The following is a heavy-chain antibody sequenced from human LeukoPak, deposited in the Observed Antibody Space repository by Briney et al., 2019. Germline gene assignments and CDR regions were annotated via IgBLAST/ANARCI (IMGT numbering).Heavy chain of an antibody. CDR3: ASSGYYYDSSGPRAHYMDV. V-gene: IGHV1-69*01. Sequence: SVKVSCKASGGTFSRYAISWVRQAAGQGLEWMGGIIPIFGTANYAQKFQDRVTITADASTSTDYMELSSLRSEDTAVYYCASSGYYYDSSGPRAHYMDVWGKGTTVSVSS. J-gene: IGHJ6*03. CDR2: IIPIFGTA. D-gene: IGHD3-22*01. CDR1: GGTFSRYA.